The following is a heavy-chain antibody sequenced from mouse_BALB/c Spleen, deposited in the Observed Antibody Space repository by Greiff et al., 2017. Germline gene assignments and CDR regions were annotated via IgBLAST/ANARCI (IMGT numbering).Heavy chain of an antibody. CDR3: ARGGSTMITTRYFDY. V-gene: IGHV1S34*01. J-gene: IGHJ4*01. CDR2: ISCYNGAT. CDR1: GYSFTGYY. D-gene: IGHD2-4*01. Sequence: LVKTGASVKISCKASGYSFTGYYMHWVKQSHGKSLEWIGYISCYNGATSYNQKFKGKATFTVDTSSSTAYMQFNSLTSEDSAVYYCARGGSTMITTRYFDYWGQGTSVTVSS.